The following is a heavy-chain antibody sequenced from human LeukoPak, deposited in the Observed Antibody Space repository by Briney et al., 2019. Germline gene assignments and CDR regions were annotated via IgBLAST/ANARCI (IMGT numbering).Heavy chain of an antibody. CDR2: ISSSSSYI. Sequence: PGGSLRLSCAASGFTFSNYNMNWVRQAPGKGLEWVSSISSSSSYIYYADSVKGRFTISRDNAKNSLYLQMNSLRAEDTALYHCARGITKPPNTAFDIWGQGTMVTVSS. CDR3: ARGITKPPNTAFDI. CDR1: GFTFSNYN. D-gene: IGHD3-10*01. J-gene: IGHJ3*02. V-gene: IGHV3-21*04.